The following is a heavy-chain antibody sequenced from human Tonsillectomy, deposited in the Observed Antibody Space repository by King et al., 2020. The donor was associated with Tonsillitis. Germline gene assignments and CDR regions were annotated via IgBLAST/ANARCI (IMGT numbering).Heavy chain of an antibody. CDR1: GGSFSGYY. CDR3: ARGQVVPAAYGYYFDC. CDR2: INHSGST. D-gene: IGHD2-2*01. J-gene: IGHJ4*02. V-gene: IGHV4-34*01. Sequence: VQLQQWGAGLLKPSETLSLTCAVYGGSFSGYYWSWIRQPPGKGLEWIGEINHSGSTNYNPSLKSRVTISVDTSKNQFSLKLSSVTAADTAVYYCARGQVVPAAYGYYFDCWGQGTLVTVSS.